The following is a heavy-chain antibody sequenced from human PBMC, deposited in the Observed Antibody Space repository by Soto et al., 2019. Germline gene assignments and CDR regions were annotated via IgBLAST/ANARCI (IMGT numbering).Heavy chain of an antibody. D-gene: IGHD2-15*01. V-gene: IGHV3-74*01. Sequence: GGSLRLSCAASGFTFSSYWMHWVRQAPGKGLVWVSRINSDGSSASYADSVKGRFTISRDNAKNTLYLQMNSLRAEDTAVYYCVRTSLVVAAATREDYWGQGTLVTVSS. CDR2: INSDGSSA. CDR1: GFTFSSYW. CDR3: VRTSLVVAAATREDY. J-gene: IGHJ4*02.